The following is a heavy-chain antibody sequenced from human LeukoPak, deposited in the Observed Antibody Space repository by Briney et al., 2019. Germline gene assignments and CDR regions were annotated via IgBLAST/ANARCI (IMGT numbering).Heavy chain of an antibody. CDR2: ISGSGGGT. D-gene: IGHD1-14*01. V-gene: IGHV3-23*01. CDR3: AKVSGGGLYYDGMDV. Sequence: GGSLRLSCAASGFTFSSYTMSWVRQAPGKGLEWISVISGSGGGTYYADSVKGRFTISRDSSKNTLYLQMNSLRAEDTAVYYCAKVSGGGLYYDGMDVWGQGTTVTVSS. J-gene: IGHJ6*02. CDR1: GFTFSSYT.